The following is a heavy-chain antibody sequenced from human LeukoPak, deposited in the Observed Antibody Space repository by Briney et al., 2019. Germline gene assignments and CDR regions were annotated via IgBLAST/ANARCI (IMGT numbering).Heavy chain of an antibody. V-gene: IGHV4-39*01. Sequence: SETLSLTCTVSSGSIRSGSYYWGWIRQSPGKGLEWIGSVFYSGSTFYKPSLKSRVTISVDTSKNQFSLKLSSVTAADTSVYYCARHGGYCGSTTCRLDYYHYMDVWGKGTTVTVSS. CDR1: SGSIRSGSYY. J-gene: IGHJ6*03. D-gene: IGHD2-2*01. CDR3: ARHGGYCGSTTCRLDYYHYMDV. CDR2: VFYSGST.